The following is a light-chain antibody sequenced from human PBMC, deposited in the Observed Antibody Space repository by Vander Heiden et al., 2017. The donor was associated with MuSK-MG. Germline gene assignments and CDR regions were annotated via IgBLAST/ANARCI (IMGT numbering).Light chain of an antibody. CDR3: EQWDDRLSGVV. Sequence: QSVLTHPPPASGTPGQRVTISCSGSSSNIGSNPVNWYQQLPGAATKRLILSDNRRPSGVPDRFSGYKSGTSASLATSGLQSEEEADYDCEQWDDRLSGVVFGTGTKLTVL. V-gene: IGLV1-44*01. J-gene: IGLJ2*01. CDR2: SDN. CDR1: SSNIGSNP.